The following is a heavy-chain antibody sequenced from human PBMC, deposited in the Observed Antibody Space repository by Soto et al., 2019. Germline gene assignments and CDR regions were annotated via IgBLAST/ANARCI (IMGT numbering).Heavy chain of an antibody. CDR1: GFTFSDYF. CDR3: ARDDEGIPMED. Sequence: HVQLVESGGGLVKPGGSLRLSCAASGFTFSDYFMSWIRQAPGKGLEWLSYISGSGRSIYYADSVKGRFTISRDNAKNSLYLQMNSLRAEDTAVYYCARDDEGIPMEDWGQGTLVTVSS. V-gene: IGHV3-11*01. CDR2: ISGSGRSI. D-gene: IGHD6-19*01. J-gene: IGHJ4*02.